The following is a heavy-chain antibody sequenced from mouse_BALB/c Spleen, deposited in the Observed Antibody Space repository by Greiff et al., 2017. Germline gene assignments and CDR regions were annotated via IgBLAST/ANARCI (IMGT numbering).Heavy chain of an antibody. CDR2: ISSGSSTI. Sequence: VQLKESGGGLVQPGGSRKLSCAASGFTFSSFGMHWVRQAPEKGLEWVAYISSGSSTIYYADTVKGRFTISRDNPKNTLFLQMTSLRSEDTAMYYCARSITTATIFHWYFDVWGAGTTVTVSS. CDR1: GFTFSSFG. D-gene: IGHD1-2*01. V-gene: IGHV5-17*02. CDR3: ARSITTATIFHWYFDV. J-gene: IGHJ1*01.